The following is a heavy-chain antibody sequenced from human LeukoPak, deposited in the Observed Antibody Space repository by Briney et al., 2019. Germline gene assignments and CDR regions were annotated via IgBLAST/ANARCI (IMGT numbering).Heavy chain of an antibody. CDR3: SGENGAFSPSAY. Sequence: TSETLSLTCGVSGGSITNTNWGSWVRQPPGQGLEWIGEISLSGLTNYNPSLKSRVTMALDKSKNHLSLNLTAVTAADTAVYYCSGENGAFSPSAYWGQGTLVTVPS. CDR1: GGSITNTNW. D-gene: IGHD2-8*01. J-gene: IGHJ4*02. CDR2: ISLSGLT. V-gene: IGHV4-4*02.